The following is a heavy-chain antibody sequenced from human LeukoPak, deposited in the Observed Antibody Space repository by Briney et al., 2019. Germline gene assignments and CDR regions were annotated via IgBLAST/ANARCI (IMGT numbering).Heavy chain of an antibody. Sequence: SETLSLTCAVYGGSFSGYYWSWIRQPPGKGLEWIGEINHSGSTNHNPSLKSRVTISVDTSKNQFSLKLSSVTAADTAVYYCARFTVVTWTRDYWGQGTLVTVSS. V-gene: IGHV4-34*01. D-gene: IGHD4-23*01. J-gene: IGHJ4*02. CDR1: GGSFSGYY. CDR3: ARFTVVTWTRDY. CDR2: INHSGST.